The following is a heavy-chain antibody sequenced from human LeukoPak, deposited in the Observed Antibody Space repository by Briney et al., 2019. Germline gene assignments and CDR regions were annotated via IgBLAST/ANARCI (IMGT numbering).Heavy chain of an antibody. CDR3: ARVRYSSGWYHYYYGMDV. J-gene: IGHJ6*02. CDR2: TYYRSKWYN. Sequence: PSQTLSLACAISGDSVSSNSAAWNWIRQSPSRGLEWLGRTYYRSKWYNDYAVSVKSRITINPDTSKNQFSLQLNSVTPEDTAVYYCARVRYSSGWYHYYYGMDVWGQGTTVTVSS. CDR1: GDSVSSNSAA. V-gene: IGHV6-1*01. D-gene: IGHD6-19*01.